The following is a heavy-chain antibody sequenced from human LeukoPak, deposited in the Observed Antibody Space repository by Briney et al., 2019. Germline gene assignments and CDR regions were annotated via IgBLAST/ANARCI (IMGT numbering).Heavy chain of an antibody. J-gene: IGHJ4*02. CDR1: GFTFADNP. D-gene: IGHD6-25*01. CDR2: IRSKTYGATT. V-gene: IGHV3-49*03. Sequence: GGSLRLSCATSGFTFADNPMSWIRQAPGKGLEWVSFIRSKTYGATTEYDASVTGRFTISRDDSNSVAYLQMNSLKVEDTAVYYCTRSDQRLHPDYFHYWGPGTLVTVSS. CDR3: TRSDQRLHPDYFHY.